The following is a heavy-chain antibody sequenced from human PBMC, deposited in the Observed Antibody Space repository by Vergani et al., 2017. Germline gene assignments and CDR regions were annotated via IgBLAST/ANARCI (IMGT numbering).Heavy chain of an antibody. CDR1: GYTFTSYG. Sequence: QVQLVQSGAEVKKPGASVKVSCKASGYTFTSYGISWVRQAPGQGLEWMGWIIPIFGTANYAQKFQGRVTITADESTSTAYMELSSLRSEDTAVYYCARVTTVVTPPWFDPWGQGTLVTVSS. J-gene: IGHJ5*02. CDR2: IIPIFGTA. CDR3: ARVTTVVTPPWFDP. D-gene: IGHD4-23*01. V-gene: IGHV1-69*13.